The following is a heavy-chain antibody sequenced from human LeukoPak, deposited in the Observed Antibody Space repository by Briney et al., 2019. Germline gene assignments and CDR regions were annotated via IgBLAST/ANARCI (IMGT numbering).Heavy chain of an antibody. J-gene: IGHJ4*02. D-gene: IGHD4-23*01. Sequence: SVKVSCKXSGGTFSSYAISWVRQSPGQGLEWMGGIIPIFGTANYAQKFQGRVTITTDESTSTAYMELSSLRSEDTAVYYCARDYGGRQYSFDYWGQGTLVTVSS. CDR1: GGTFSSYA. CDR3: ARDYGGRQYSFDY. V-gene: IGHV1-69*05. CDR2: IIPIFGTA.